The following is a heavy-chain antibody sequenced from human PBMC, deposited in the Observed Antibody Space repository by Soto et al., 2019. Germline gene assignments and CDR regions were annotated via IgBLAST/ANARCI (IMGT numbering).Heavy chain of an antibody. CDR2: IYSGGST. CDR1: GGFVNSDTHS. D-gene: IGHD3-10*01. Sequence: PSETLSLTCTVSGGFVNSDTHSWSWIRQTPGKRLEWIGFIYSGGSTKNPSLRSRVTMSVDTSKNQFSLKLRSVIVADTAVYHYGSGKYYGLDVWGQGTTVTVSS. V-gene: IGHV4-61*01. CDR3: GSGKYYGLDV. J-gene: IGHJ6*02.